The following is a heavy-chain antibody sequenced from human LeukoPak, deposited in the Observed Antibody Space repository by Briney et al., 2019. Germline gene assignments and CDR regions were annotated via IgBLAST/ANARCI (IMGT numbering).Heavy chain of an antibody. V-gene: IGHV3-23*01. CDR2: INERGDII. CDR1: GFTFNRHP. J-gene: IGHJ4*02. D-gene: IGHD3-9*01. CDR3: ARGDDISPGRVLEY. Sequence: GGSLRLSCVASGFTFNRHPMSWVRQAPGNGLELVSAINERGDIIKYADSVKGRFTISRDNSKNTLYLQMNSLRAEDTAVYYCARGDDISPGRVLEYWGRGTLVTVSS.